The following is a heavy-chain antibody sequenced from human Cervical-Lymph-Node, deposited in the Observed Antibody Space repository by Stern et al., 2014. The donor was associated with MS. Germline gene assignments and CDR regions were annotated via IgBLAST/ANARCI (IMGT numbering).Heavy chain of an antibody. CDR3: ARDQVVPAAPHYYYGMDV. J-gene: IGHJ6*02. Sequence: VQLVESGGGVVQPGRSLRLSCAASGFTFSSYAMHWVRQAPGKGLEWVAVISYDGSNKYYADSVKGRFTISRDNSKNTLYLQMNSLRAEDTAVYYCARDQVVPAAPHYYYGMDVWGQGTTVTVSS. V-gene: IGHV3-30*04. CDR1: GFTFSSYA. CDR2: ISYDGSNK. D-gene: IGHD2-2*01.